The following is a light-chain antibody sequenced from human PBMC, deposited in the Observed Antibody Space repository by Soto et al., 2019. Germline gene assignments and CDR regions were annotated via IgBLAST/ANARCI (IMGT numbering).Light chain of an antibody. J-gene: IGLJ1*01. CDR3: QSYDSSLSGYD. CDR2: GNS. Sequence: QSVLTQPPSVSGAPGQRVTISCTGSSSNIGAGYDVHWYQRLPGTAPKLLIYGNSNRPSGVPDRFSGSKSGTSASLAITGLQAEDEADYYCQSYDSSLSGYDFGTGTKLTVL. V-gene: IGLV1-40*01. CDR1: SSNIGAGYD.